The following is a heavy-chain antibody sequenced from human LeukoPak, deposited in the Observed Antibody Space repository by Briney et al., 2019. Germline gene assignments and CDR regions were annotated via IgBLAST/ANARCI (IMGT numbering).Heavy chain of an antibody. CDR3: AKDGAQLGDCSHGACYGLKYYYMDV. Sequence: GGSLRLSCAASAFTFSSYGMHWVRQAPGKGLEWVAVIWYDGSNKYHADSVKGRFTISRDDSKNTVYLQMNSLRAEDTAVYYWAKDGAQLGDCSHGACYGLKYYYMDVWGKGTTVTVSS. J-gene: IGHJ6*03. CDR1: AFTFSSYG. CDR2: IWYDGSNK. D-gene: IGHD2-8*01. V-gene: IGHV3-33*06.